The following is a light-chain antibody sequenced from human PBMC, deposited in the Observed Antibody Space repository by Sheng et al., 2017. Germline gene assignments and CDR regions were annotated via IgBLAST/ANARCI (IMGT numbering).Light chain of an antibody. CDR3: SSYTTSSTVV. Sequence: QSALTQPASVSGSPGQSIAVSCTGSSTDVGGYNYVSWYQHHPGKAPKLMIYDVSYRPSGLSNRFSGSKSGNTASLTISGLQAEDEADYYCSSYTTSSTVVFGGGTKLTVL. CDR1: STDVGGYNY. CDR2: DVS. V-gene: IGLV2-14*03. J-gene: IGLJ2*01.